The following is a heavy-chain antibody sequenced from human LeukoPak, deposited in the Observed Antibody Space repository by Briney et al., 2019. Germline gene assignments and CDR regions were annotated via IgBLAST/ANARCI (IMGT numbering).Heavy chain of an antibody. CDR3: ARGGSYCSGGSCYPTPFDY. D-gene: IGHD2-15*01. Sequence: PGGSLRLSCAASGFTFSDYYMSWVRQAPGKGLEWVSSISSSSYIYYADSVKGRFTISRDNAKNSLYLQMNSLRAEDTAVYYCARGGSYCSGGSCYPTPFDYWGQGTLVTVSS. CDR2: ISSSSYI. CDR1: GFTFSDYY. J-gene: IGHJ4*02. V-gene: IGHV3-69-1*01.